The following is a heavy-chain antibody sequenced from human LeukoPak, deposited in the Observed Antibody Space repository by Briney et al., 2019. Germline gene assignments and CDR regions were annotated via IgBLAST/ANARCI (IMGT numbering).Heavy chain of an antibody. V-gene: IGHV1-2*02. Sequence: ASVKVSCKASGYTFTGFYIHWIRQAPGHGLKWMGWINPTSGGTNYALKFQGRVTMTRDTSIRTAYMELNRLRSDDTAMYYCARNGYCSTTSCFPLHYWGQGTLVTVSS. CDR2: INPTSGGT. J-gene: IGHJ4*02. D-gene: IGHD2-2*01. CDR3: ARNGYCSTTSCFPLHY. CDR1: GYTFTGFY.